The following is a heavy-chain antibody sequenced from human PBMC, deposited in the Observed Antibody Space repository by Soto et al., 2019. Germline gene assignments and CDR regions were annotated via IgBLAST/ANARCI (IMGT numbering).Heavy chain of an antibody. D-gene: IGHD3-3*01. CDR2: INHSGST. V-gene: IGHV4-34*01. Sequence: SETLSLTCAVYGGSFSGYYWSWIRQPPGKGLEWIGEINHSGSTNYNPSLKSRVTISVDTSKDQFSLKLSSVTAADTAVYYCARGTPPQYYDFWSGYSSYYYYGMDVWGQGTTVTVSS. CDR1: GGSFSGYY. CDR3: ARGTPPQYYDFWSGYSSYYYYGMDV. J-gene: IGHJ6*02.